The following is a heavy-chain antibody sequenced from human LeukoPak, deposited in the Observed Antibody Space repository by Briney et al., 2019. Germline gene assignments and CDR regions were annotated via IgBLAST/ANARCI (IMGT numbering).Heavy chain of an antibody. J-gene: IGHJ4*02. CDR2: INHSGST. D-gene: IGHD2-2*02. V-gene: IGHV4-34*01. CDR3: ARGGYCSSTSCYTFAYRLMDY. Sequence: SETLSLTCAVYGGSFSGYYWSWIRQPPGKGLEWIGEINHSGSTNYNPSLESRVTISVDTSKNQFSLKLSSVTAADTAVYYCARGGYCSSTSCYTFAYRLMDYWGQGTLVTVSS. CDR1: GGSFSGYY.